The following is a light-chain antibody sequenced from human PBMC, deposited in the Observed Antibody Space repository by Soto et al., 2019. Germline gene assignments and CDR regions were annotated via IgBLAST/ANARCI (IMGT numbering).Light chain of an antibody. CDR2: GVS. Sequence: EVVLTQSPGTLSLSPGESATLSCRASQSVSSNYLAWYQQKPGQAPRLLIYGVSTRATGIPDRFSGSGSGTDFSITISRLEPEDFALYYCQQYFTSPLTFGGGTKVEIK. J-gene: IGKJ4*01. CDR3: QQYFTSPLT. CDR1: QSVSSNY. V-gene: IGKV3-20*01.